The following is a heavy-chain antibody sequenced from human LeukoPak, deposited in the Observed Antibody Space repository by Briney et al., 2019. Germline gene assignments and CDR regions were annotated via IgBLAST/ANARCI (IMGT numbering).Heavy chain of an antibody. Sequence: ASVKVSCKTSGYPFANFAISWVRQARGQGLEWVGWISGDKGPTYYAPKLQDRVTMTTDSSTSTAYLELRNLRSDDTAVYYCARGGYSGYWGQGTLVTVSS. V-gene: IGHV1-18*01. CDR2: ISGDKGPT. CDR1: GYPFANFA. D-gene: IGHD2-15*01. J-gene: IGHJ4*02. CDR3: ARGGYSGY.